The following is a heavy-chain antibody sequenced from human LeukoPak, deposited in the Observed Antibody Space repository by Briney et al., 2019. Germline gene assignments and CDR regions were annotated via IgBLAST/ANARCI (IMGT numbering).Heavy chain of an antibody. CDR1: GYTFISYG. V-gene: IGHV1-2*02. Sequence: LRASVKVSCNASGYTFISYGISWVRPAPVQVLEWMGWINPNSGSTNYAQKFQGRVTMTRDTSISTAYMELSRLRSDDTAVYYCARVPSPYSSSDYFDYWGQGTLVTVSS. CDR3: ARVPSPYSSSDYFDY. J-gene: IGHJ4*02. D-gene: IGHD6-6*01. CDR2: INPNSGST.